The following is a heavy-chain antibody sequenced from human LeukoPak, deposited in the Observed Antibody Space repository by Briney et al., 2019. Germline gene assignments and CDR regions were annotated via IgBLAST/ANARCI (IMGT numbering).Heavy chain of an antibody. CDR1: GFTFSTYV. V-gene: IGHV3-64D*06. Sequence: GGSLRLSCSVSGFTFSTYVMHWVRQAPGEGLEYVTAISSNGDNTYYADSVKGRFTISRDNSKNTLYLQMSSLRADDTAVYYCVRGTGYWGQGTLVTVSS. CDR3: VRGTGY. CDR2: ISSNGDNT. J-gene: IGHJ4*02.